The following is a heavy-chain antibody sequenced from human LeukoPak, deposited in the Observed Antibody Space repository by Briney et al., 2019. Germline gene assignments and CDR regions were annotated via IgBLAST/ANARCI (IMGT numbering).Heavy chain of an antibody. CDR2: IYYSGST. Sequence: SETLSLTCTVSGGSISSSRYYWGWIRQPPGKGLEWIGSIYYSGSTYYNPSLKSRVTISVDTSKNQFSLKLSSVTAADTAVYYCARRREMATIGGEFDYWGQGTLVTVSS. CDR1: GGSISSSRYY. J-gene: IGHJ4*02. CDR3: ARRREMATIGGEFDY. D-gene: IGHD5-24*01. V-gene: IGHV4-39*01.